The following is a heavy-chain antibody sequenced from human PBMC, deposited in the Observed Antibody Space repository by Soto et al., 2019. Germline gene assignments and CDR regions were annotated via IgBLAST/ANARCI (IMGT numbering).Heavy chain of an antibody. CDR3: ARQRTSVVTQAYFDS. CDR1: GDSINNRSYY. J-gene: IGHJ4*02. V-gene: IGHV4-39*01. Sequence: SETLSLTCTVTGDSINNRSYYWGWIRQPPGKGLGWIGSIYYSGSTYNNPSLKSRVSMSVDTSKNQFSLKLRSVTAADTALYYCARQRTSVVTQAYFDSWGQGSLVTVS. CDR2: IYYSGST. D-gene: IGHD2-21*02.